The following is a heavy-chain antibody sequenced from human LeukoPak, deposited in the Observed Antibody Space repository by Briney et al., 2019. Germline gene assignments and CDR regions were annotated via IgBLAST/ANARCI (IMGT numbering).Heavy chain of an antibody. CDR1: GYSFTSYW. J-gene: IGHJ6*03. CDR3: ARRSIAARPESYYYYMDV. V-gene: IGHV5-51*01. CDR2: IYPGDSDT. Sequence: GESLKISCTGSGYSFTSYWIGWVRQMPGKGLEWMGIIYPGDSDTRYSPSFQGQVTISADKSISTAYLQWSSLKASDTAMYYCARRSIAARPESYYYYMDVWGKGTTVTVSS. D-gene: IGHD6-6*01.